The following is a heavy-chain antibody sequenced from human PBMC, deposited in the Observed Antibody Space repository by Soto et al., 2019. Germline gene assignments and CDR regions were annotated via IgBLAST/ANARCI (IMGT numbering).Heavy chain of an antibody. V-gene: IGHV3-74*01. J-gene: IGHJ4*02. CDR1: GFTFSNYW. Sequence: PGGSMRLSCAASGFTFSNYWMHWVRQAPGKGLVWVSRIKRDGSSTSYADSVKGRFTISRDNAKNTLYLQMHSLRAEDTAVYYCGRVWWESREIDYWGQRNLVTVYS. CDR3: GRVWWESREIDY. CDR2: IKRDGSST. D-gene: IGHD1-26*01.